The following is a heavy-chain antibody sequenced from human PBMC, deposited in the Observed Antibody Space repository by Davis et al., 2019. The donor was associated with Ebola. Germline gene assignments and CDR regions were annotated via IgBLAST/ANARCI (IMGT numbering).Heavy chain of an antibody. CDR1: GGSFSGYY. D-gene: IGHD6-19*01. Sequence: PSETLSLTCAVYGGSFSGYYWSWIRQPPGKGLEWIGEINHSGSTNYNPSLKSRVTISVDTSKNQFSLKLSSVTAADTAVYYCARVSAGRLYYYYYYGMDVWGKGTTVTVSS. J-gene: IGHJ6*04. V-gene: IGHV4-34*01. CDR2: INHSGST. CDR3: ARVSAGRLYYYYYYGMDV.